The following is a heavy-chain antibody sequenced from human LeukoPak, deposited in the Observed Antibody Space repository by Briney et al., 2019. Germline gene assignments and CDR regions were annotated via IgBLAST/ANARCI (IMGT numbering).Heavy chain of an antibody. CDR1: GYSFTSSW. CDR2: INPGDSDT. V-gene: IGHV5-51*01. CDR3: ARQPGAGWFDP. J-gene: IGHJ5*02. Sequence: GESLKISCQASGYSFTSSWIGWARQMPGKGLEWMVIINPGDSDTRYSPSFQGQVTISADKSISTVYLQWGSLKASDTAMYYCARQPGAGWFDPWGQGTLVTVSS. D-gene: IGHD3-10*01.